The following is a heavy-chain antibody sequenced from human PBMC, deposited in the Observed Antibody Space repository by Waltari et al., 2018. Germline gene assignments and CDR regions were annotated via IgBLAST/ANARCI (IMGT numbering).Heavy chain of an antibody. Sequence: QVQLVESGGGVVQPGRSLRLSCAASGFTFNTYAMHWVRQAPGKGREWVAMIWFDGSNQHYADSVKGRFTISRDNSKNTLYLQMNSLRAEDTAVYYCVTDPPGSGWSFDSWGQGTLVTVSS. V-gene: IGHV3-33*01. CDR1: GFTFNTYA. J-gene: IGHJ4*02. CDR2: IWFDGSNQ. CDR3: VTDPPGSGWSFDS. D-gene: IGHD6-19*01.